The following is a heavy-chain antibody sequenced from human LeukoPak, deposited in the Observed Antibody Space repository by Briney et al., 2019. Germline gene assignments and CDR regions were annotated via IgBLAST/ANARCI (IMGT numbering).Heavy chain of an antibody. CDR1: GGSISTYY. CDR3: AGSYGDYLNFDY. CDR2: VYYSGTT. Sequence: SETLSLSCTVSGGSISTYYWTWTRQPPGKALEWIGYVYYSGTTNYNPSLKSRVTISVDMSKNHFSRNLSSATDADTAVYFCAGSYGDYLNFDYWGQGTMVTVSS. V-gene: IGHV4-59*01. D-gene: IGHD4-17*01. J-gene: IGHJ4*02.